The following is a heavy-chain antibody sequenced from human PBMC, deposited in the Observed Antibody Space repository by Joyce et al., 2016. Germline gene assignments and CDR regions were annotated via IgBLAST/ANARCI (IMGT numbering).Heavy chain of an antibody. CDR2: IYSGGTP. CDR1: GFIVSSYY. CDR3: ARSSSDYDSIFNN. D-gene: IGHD5-12*01. Sequence: EVQLVESGGGLIQSGGSLRLSWGASGFIVSSYYLTLVRQAPGKGLEWVSLIYSGGTPYYADSVKGRFTISRDNSKNTVYLQMNSLRAEDTAVYYCARSSSDYDSIFNNWGQGTLVTVSS. J-gene: IGHJ4*02. V-gene: IGHV3-53*01.